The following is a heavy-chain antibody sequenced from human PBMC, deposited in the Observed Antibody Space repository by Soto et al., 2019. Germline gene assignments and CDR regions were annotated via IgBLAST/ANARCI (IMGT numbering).Heavy chain of an antibody. D-gene: IGHD2-2*01. J-gene: IGHJ4*02. CDR2: ISGSGGST. Sequence: PEGSLRRSCSPAGFTISSYAMSWVRQALWKGLEWVSAISGSGGSTYYADSVKGRFTISRDNSKNTLYLQMNSLRAEDTAVYYCAKGPRPLSRRVYFDYRRQGPLVTVSS. CDR3: AKGPRPLSRRVYFDY. CDR1: GFTISSYA. V-gene: IGHV3-23*01.